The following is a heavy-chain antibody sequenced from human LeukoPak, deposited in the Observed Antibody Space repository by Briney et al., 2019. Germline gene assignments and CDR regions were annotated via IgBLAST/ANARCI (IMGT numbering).Heavy chain of an antibody. CDR3: AKTIRLWQQLSLYYGMDV. D-gene: IGHD6-13*01. V-gene: IGHV3-23*01. Sequence: GGSLRLSCAASGFTFSSYAMSWVRQAPGKGLEWVSAISGSGGSTYYADSVKGRFTISRDNSKNTLYLQMNSLRAEDTAVYYCAKTIRLWQQLSLYYGMDVWGQGTTVTVSS. J-gene: IGHJ6*02. CDR1: GFTFSSYA. CDR2: ISGSGGST.